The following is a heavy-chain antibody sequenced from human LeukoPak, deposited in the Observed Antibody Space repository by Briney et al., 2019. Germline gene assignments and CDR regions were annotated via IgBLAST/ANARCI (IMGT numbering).Heavy chain of an antibody. CDR2: IYYSGST. D-gene: IGHD3-3*01. J-gene: IGHJ6*02. Sequence: PSETLSLTCTVSGGSISSYYWSWIRQPPGKGLEWTGYIYYSGSTNYNPSLKSRVTISVDTSKNQFSLKLSSVTAADTAVYYCARDVGYYDFWSDPATNYYYGMDAWGQGTTVTVSS. CDR1: GGSISSYY. CDR3: ARDVGYYDFWSDPATNYYYGMDA. V-gene: IGHV4-59*01.